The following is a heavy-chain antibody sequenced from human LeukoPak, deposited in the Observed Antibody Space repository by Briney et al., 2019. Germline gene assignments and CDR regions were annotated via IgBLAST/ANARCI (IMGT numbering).Heavy chain of an antibody. Sequence: GGSLRLSCAASGFTFSSYAMSWVRQAPGKGLEWVSAISGSGGSTYYADSVKGRFTISRDNSKNTLYLQMNSLRAEDTAVYYCAKDLWGYYYDSSGCYFDYWGQGTLVTVSS. J-gene: IGHJ4*02. CDR3: AKDLWGYYYDSSGCYFDY. D-gene: IGHD3-22*01. CDR1: GFTFSSYA. V-gene: IGHV3-23*01. CDR2: ISGSGGST.